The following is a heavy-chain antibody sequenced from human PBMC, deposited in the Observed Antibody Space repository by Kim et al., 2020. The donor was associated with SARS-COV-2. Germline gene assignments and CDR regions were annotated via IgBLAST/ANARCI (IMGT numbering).Heavy chain of an antibody. J-gene: IGHJ2*01. CDR2: ISYDGSNK. V-gene: IGHV3-30*14. D-gene: IGHD3-22*01. CDR3: ARTTDYYDSSGYYWYFDL. Sequence: GGSLRLSCAASGFTFSSCAIHWVRQAPGKGLEWVAVISYDGSNKNYADSVKGRFTISRENAKNSLYLQMNSLRAGDTAVYYCARTTDYYDSSGYYWYFDL. CDR1: GFTFSSCA.